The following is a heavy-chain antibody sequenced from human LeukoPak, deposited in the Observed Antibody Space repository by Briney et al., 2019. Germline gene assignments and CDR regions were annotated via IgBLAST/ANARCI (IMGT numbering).Heavy chain of an antibody. CDR1: GFTFSSYA. D-gene: IGHD2-2*01. J-gene: IGHJ4*02. CDR2: ISYDGSNK. Sequence: GGSLRLSCAAYGFTFSSYAMHWVRQAPGKGLEWVAVISYDGSNKYYADSVKGRFTISRDNSKNTLYLQMNSLRAEDTAVYYCARGEGYCSSTSCYQDLEPLFDYWGQGTLVTVSS. CDR3: ARGEGYCSSTSCYQDLEPLFDY. V-gene: IGHV3-30-3*01.